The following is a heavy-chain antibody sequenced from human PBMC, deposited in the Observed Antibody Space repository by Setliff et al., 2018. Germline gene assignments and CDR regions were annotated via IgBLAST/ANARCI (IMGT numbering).Heavy chain of an antibody. J-gene: IGHJ4*02. CDR1: GYSFTGYY. D-gene: IGHD1-26*01. CDR3: ARDVTGSYNGRLDS. CDR2: IHTGGGSA. Sequence: GASVKVSCKTSGYSFTGYYMHWVRQAPGQGLEWMGIIHTGGGSASYAQKFQGRVTMTSDTSTSTVYMEVNIVTSDDTAIYYCARDVTGSYNGRLDSWGQGTLVTVSS. V-gene: IGHV1-46*01.